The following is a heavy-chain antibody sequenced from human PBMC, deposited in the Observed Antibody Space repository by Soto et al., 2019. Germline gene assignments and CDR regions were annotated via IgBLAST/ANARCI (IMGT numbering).Heavy chain of an antibody. J-gene: IGHJ5*02. Sequence: SETLSLTCTVSGGSISSYYWSWIRQPPGKGLEWIGYIYYSGSTNYNPSLKSRVTISVDTSKNQFSLKLSSVTAADTAVYYCARDPAAPYSSSWFDPWGQGTLVTVSS. D-gene: IGHD6-13*01. CDR1: GGSISSYY. V-gene: IGHV4-59*01. CDR2: IYYSGST. CDR3: ARDPAAPYSSSWFDP.